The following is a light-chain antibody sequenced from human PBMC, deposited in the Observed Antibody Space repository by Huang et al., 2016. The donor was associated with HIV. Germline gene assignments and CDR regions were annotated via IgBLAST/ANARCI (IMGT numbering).Light chain of an antibody. V-gene: IGKV4-1*01. J-gene: IGKJ1*01. Sequence: IVMTQSPASLAVSLGEGATINCKSSQSVLSNSNNKNYLAWYQQKSGQPTKLLIYWGSTRESGVPDRFSGSGSGTDFTLTISSLQAEDVAVYYCHQYYSTPQTFGQGTKVEVK. CDR1: QSVLSNSNNKNY. CDR3: HQYYSTPQT. CDR2: WGS.